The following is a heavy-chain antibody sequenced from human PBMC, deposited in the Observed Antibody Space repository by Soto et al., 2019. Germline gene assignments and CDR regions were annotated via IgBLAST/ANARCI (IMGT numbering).Heavy chain of an antibody. CDR3: VKASTYSSSQGWFDP. J-gene: IGHJ5*02. D-gene: IGHD6-6*01. CDR2: ISWNSGNI. V-gene: IGHV3-9*01. CDR1: GFSFDCYA. Sequence: GGSLRLSCAASGFSFDCYAMNWVRQPPGKGLEWVSGISWNSGNIDYADSVKGRFTISRDNAKNSLYLQMNSLRAEDTALYYCVKASTYSSSQGWFDPWGQGTMVTVSS.